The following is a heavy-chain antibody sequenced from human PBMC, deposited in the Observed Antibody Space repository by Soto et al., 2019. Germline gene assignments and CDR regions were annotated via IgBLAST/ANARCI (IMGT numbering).Heavy chain of an antibody. D-gene: IGHD3-16*01. CDR1: GYTFTSYG. Sequence: QVQLVQSGAEVKKPGASVKVSCKASGYTFTSYGITWVRQAPGQGPEWMGWFNTYKGNTNYAQKXXGXXTMTTDTSTSTAYMELRSLRSDDTAVYYCARERGNYAYGDYWGQGTLVTVSS. CDR2: FNTYKGNT. J-gene: IGHJ4*02. V-gene: IGHV1-18*01. CDR3: ARERGNYAYGDY.